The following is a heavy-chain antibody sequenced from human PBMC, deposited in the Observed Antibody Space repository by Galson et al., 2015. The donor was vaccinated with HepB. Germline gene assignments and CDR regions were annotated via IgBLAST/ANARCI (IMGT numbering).Heavy chain of an antibody. D-gene: IGHD3/OR15-3a*01. CDR2: VNSGGYSM. CDR1: GFTFSSSA. J-gene: IGHJ3*01. CDR3: ARERESLFLDRLNDAFDV. V-gene: IGHV3-21*01. Sequence: SLRLSCAASGFTFSSSAMNWVRQVPGKGLEWISSVNSGGYSMYADSLKGRFTLSRDDSKNTLYLQMNSLRPGDTAVYYCARERESLFLDRLNDAFDVWGPGTMVTVSS.